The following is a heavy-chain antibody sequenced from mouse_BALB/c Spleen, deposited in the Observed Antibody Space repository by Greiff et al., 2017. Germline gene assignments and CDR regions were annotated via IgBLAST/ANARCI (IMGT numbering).Heavy chain of an antibody. CDR2: IDPETGGT. D-gene: IGHD3-1*01. Sequence: QVQLKESGAELVRPGASVTLSCKASGYTFTDYEMHWVKQTPVHGLEWIGAIDPETGGTAYNQKFKGKATLTADKSSSTAYMELRSLTSEDSAVYYCTRRGLYAMDYWGQGTSVTVSS. V-gene: IGHV1-15*01. CDR1: GYTFTDYE. J-gene: IGHJ4*01. CDR3: TRRGLYAMDY.